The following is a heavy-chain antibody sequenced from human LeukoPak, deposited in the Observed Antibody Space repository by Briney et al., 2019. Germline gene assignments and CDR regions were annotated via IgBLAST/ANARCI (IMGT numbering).Heavy chain of an antibody. V-gene: IGHV3-74*01. D-gene: IGHD3-10*02. J-gene: IGHJ3*01. CDR2: INTDGSST. CDR1: GFTFSSYW. CDR3: TTFVALRAFDV. Sequence: PGGSLRLSCAASGFTFSSYWMHWVRQAPGKGLVWVSRINTDGSSTSYADSVKGRFTISRDNAKNALFLQMSSLTVEDTAVYYCTTFVALRAFDVWGQGTMVTVS.